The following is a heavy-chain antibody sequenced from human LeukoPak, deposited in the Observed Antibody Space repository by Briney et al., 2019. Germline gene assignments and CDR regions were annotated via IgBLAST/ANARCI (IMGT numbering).Heavy chain of an antibody. D-gene: IGHD2-8*01. Sequence: GKSLRLSCAASGFTFSSYAMHWVRQAPGKGLEWVALISYDGSDKYYADTLEGRFTISRGNSKSTVHLQMNSLRTEDTAVYFCAREVVAVLPDASTNDYWGQGALVFVSS. CDR1: GFTFSSYA. V-gene: IGHV3-30*04. J-gene: IGHJ4*02. CDR2: ISYDGSDK. CDR3: AREVVAVLPDASTNDY.